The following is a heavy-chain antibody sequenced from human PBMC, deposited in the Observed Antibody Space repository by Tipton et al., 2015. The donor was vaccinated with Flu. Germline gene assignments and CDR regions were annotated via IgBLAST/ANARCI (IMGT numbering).Heavy chain of an antibody. Sequence: QVQLVQSGAEVKKPGSSVKVSCRTSGGTFSSYTISWVRQAPGQGLEWMGRIIPMFGTVTYAQKFQGRVTVTADESTSTAYMELSILRSEDTAVYFCARGFYVSSGYLPQTYYNGMDVWGQGTTVTVSS. V-gene: IGHV1-69*18. D-gene: IGHD3-22*01. J-gene: IGHJ6*02. CDR2: IIPMFGTV. CDR1: GGTFSSYT. CDR3: ARGFYVSSGYLPQTYYNGMDV.